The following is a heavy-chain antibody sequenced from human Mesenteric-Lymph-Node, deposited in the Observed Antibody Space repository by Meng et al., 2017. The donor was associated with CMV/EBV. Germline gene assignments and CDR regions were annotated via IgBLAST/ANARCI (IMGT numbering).Heavy chain of an antibody. CDR1: GGAFSGSY. CDR2: INHSVST. CDR3: ARGSSYDILTGYFDY. Sequence: QVRFLQWAASLSKPPETLCVTCAVYGGAFSGSYWNWIRQSPEKGLEWIGEINHSVSTTYSPSFTSRIIISVDTSTNQISLNMSSVTAADTAVYYCARGSSYDILTGYFDYWGQGALVTVSS. D-gene: IGHD3-9*01. V-gene: IGHV4-34*01. J-gene: IGHJ4*02.